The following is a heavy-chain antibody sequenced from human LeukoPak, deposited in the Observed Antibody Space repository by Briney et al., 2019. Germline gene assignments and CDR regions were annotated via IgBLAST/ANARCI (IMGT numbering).Heavy chain of an antibody. CDR3: VKDSPPRYSGSPPAY. V-gene: IGHV3-7*03. CDR2: INKDGGEK. D-gene: IGHD1-26*01. J-gene: IGHJ4*02. Sequence: GGCLRLSCAASGFSFSSYWMHWVRQAPGKGLEWVANINKDGGEKYYVDSVKGRFTISRDNAKNSLYLQMNSLRADDTAVYYCVKDSPPRYSGSPPAYWGQGTLVTVSS. CDR1: GFSFSSYW.